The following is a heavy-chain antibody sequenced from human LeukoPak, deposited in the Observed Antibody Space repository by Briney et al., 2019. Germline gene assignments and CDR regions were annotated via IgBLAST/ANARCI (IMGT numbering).Heavy chain of an antibody. J-gene: IGHJ3*02. Sequence: PSETLSLTCAVSGGSISSGGYSWSWIRQPPGKGLEWIGYIYHSGSTYYNPSLKSRVTILVDRSKNQFTLKLSSVTAADTAVYYCARNEGSDAFDIWGQGTMVTVSS. D-gene: IGHD1-1*01. CDR1: GGSISSGGYS. V-gene: IGHV4-30-2*01. CDR3: ARNEGSDAFDI. CDR2: IYHSGST.